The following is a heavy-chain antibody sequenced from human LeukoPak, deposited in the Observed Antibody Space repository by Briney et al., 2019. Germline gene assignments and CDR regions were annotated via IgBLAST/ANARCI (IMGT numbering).Heavy chain of an antibody. CDR3: ARGPYCGGDCYSHLDY. V-gene: IGHV4-34*01. CDR1: GGSLSGYY. D-gene: IGHD2-21*02. Sequence: SETLSLTCAVYGGSLSGYYWSWIRQPPGKGLEWIGEINHSGSTNHNPSLKSRVTISVDTSKNQFSLKLSSVTAADTAVYYCARGPYCGGDCYSHLDYWGQGTLVTVSS. J-gene: IGHJ4*02. CDR2: INHSGST.